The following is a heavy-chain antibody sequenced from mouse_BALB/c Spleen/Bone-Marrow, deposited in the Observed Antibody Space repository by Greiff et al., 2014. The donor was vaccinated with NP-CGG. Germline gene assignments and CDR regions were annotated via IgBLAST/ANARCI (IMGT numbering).Heavy chain of an antibody. J-gene: IGHJ3*01. Sequence: EVKLVESGPDLVKPSQSLSLTCTVPGYSITSGYSCHWIRQFPGNKLEWMGYIHYSGTTNYNPSLKSRFSITRDTSKNQFFLQLNSVTTEDTATYYCARGYYGYDGAWFTYWGQGTLVTVSA. D-gene: IGHD2-2*01. CDR2: IHYSGTT. CDR1: GYSITSGYS. CDR3: ARGYYGYDGAWFTY. V-gene: IGHV3-1*02.